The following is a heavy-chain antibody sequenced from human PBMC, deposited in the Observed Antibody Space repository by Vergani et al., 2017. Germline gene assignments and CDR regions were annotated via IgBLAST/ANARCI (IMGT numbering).Heavy chain of an antibody. CDR1: GYTFTYRY. Sequence: QMQLVQSGAEVKKTGSSVKVSCKASGYTFTYRYLHWVRQAPGQALEWMGWITPFNGNTNYAQKFQDRVTITRDRSMSTAYMELSSLRSEDTAMYYCAKDPLDHLSGSFPVSHYYGMDVWGQGTTVTVSS. CDR2: ITPFNGNT. CDR3: AKDPLDHLSGSFPVSHYYGMDV. J-gene: IGHJ6*02. V-gene: IGHV1-45*02. D-gene: IGHD1-26*01.